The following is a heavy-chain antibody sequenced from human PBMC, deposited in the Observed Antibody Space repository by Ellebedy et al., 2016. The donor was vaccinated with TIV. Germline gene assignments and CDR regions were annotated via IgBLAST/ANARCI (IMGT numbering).Heavy chain of an antibody. D-gene: IGHD1-26*01. CDR3: TKDKMGTTTFGAFDI. J-gene: IGHJ3*02. V-gene: IGHV3-30*18. CDR2: ISYDGSNK. CDR1: GFTFSSYG. Sequence: GGSLRLSXAASGFTFSSYGMHWVRQAPGKGLEWVAVISYDGSNKYYADSVKGRFTISRDNSNNTLYLQMNSLRAEDTAVYYCTKDKMGTTTFGAFDIWGQGTMVTVSS.